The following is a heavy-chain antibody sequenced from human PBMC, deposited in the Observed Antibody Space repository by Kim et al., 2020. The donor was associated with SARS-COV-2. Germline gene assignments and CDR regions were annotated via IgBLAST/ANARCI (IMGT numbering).Heavy chain of an antibody. CDR1: GGSFSNSY. V-gene: IGHV4-34*01. CDR2: ISHGEGT. D-gene: IGHD3-10*01. J-gene: IGHJ4*02. Sequence: SETLSLTCAVYGGSFSNSYGSWIRQPPGKGLEWIGEISHGEGTHYNPSLKSRVTISVDMSKNQLSLKLNSVTAADTAVYYCTRGDDLRKSGYWSPGTLVTVSS. CDR3: TRGDDLRKSGY.